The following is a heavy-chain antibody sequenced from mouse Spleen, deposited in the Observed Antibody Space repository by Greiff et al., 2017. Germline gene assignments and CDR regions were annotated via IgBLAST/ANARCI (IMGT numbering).Heavy chain of an antibody. CDR3: ARDGDSSGYIYAMDY. J-gene: IGHJ4*01. D-gene: IGHD3-2*01. Sequence: VQLVESDAELVKPGASVKISCKVSGYTFTDHTIHWMKQRPEQGLEWIGYIYPRDGSTKYNEKFKGKATLTADKSSSTAYMQLNSLTSEDSAVYFCARDGDSSGYIYAMDYWGQGTSVTVSS. CDR2: IYPRDGST. V-gene: IGHV1-78*01. CDR1: GYTFTDHT.